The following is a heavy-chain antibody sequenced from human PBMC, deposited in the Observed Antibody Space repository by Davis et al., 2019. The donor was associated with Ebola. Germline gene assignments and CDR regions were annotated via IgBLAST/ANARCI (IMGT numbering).Heavy chain of an antibody. CDR1: GFSFSIHW. CDR3: ARDAVPAAQDY. J-gene: IGHJ4*02. V-gene: IGHV3-7*03. CDR2: IRQDGGET. D-gene: IGHD2-2*01. Sequence: GESLKISCAAASGFSFSIHWMTWVRQPPGKGLEWVANIRQDGGETYYADSVKGRFAISRDNAKNSLYLQMNSLRAEDTAIYYCARDAVPAAQDYWGQGTLVTVSS.